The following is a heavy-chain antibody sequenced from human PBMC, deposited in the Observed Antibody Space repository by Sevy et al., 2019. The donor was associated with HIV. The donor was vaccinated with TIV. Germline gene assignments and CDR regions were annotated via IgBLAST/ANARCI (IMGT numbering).Heavy chain of an antibody. CDR3: TTGSQRGGYYSGIFDY. Sequence: GESLKISCAASGFTFSNAWMSWVRQAPGKGLEWVGRIKSKTDGGTTDYAAPVKGRFTISRDDSKNTLYLQMNSLKTEATAVYYCTTGSQRGGYYSGIFDYWGQGTLVTVSS. V-gene: IGHV3-15*01. CDR2: IKSKTDGGTT. J-gene: IGHJ4*02. CDR1: GFTFSNAW. D-gene: IGHD3-3*01.